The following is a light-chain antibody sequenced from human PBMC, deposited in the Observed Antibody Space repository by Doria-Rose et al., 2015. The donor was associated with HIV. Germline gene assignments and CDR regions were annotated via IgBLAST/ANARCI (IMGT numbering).Light chain of an antibody. Sequence: LTQSPGTLSLSPGERATLSCRASQSFSSTYLAWYQQKPGQAPSLLIYDGSTRATGIPDRFSASGSGTDFTLTINRLEPEDFALFYCHQYGTSWTFGQGTKVEI. CDR3: HQYGTSWT. CDR2: DGS. J-gene: IGKJ1*01. V-gene: IGKV3-20*01. CDR1: QSFSSTY.